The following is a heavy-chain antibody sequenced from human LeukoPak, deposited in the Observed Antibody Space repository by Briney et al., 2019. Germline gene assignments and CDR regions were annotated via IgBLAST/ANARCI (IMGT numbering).Heavy chain of an antibody. CDR1: GFTFGDYA. Sequence: PGGSLRLSCTASGFTFGDYAMTWVRQAPGKGLEWVGFIRSKAYRGTTEYAASVKGRFTFSRDDSKSIAYLQMTSLKTEDTAVYYCTRDWYEFDPWGQGTLVTVSS. CDR2: IRSKAYRGTT. D-gene: IGHD1-14*01. V-gene: IGHV3-49*04. CDR3: TRDWYEFDP. J-gene: IGHJ5*02.